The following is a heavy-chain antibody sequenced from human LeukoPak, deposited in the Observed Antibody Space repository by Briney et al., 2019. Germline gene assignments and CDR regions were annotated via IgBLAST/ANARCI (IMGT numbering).Heavy chain of an antibody. D-gene: IGHD5-18*01. J-gene: IGHJ6*03. CDR1: GFTFSSYA. Sequence: PGGSLRLSCAASGFTFSSYAMHWVRQAPGKGLGWVAVISYDGSNKYYADSVKGRFTISRDNSKNTLYLQMNSLRAEDTAVYYCARSGYSYGYYMDVWGKGTTVTVSS. V-gene: IGHV3-30*04. CDR3: ARSGYSYGYYMDV. CDR2: ISYDGSNK.